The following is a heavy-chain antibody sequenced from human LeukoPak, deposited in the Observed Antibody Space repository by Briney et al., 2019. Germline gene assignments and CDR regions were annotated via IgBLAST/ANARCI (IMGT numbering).Heavy chain of an antibody. D-gene: IGHD3-3*01. CDR3: ARSPPEYYDFWGGSTSWFDP. CDR2: IKQDGSEK. CDR1: GFTFSSYW. V-gene: IGHV3-7*01. Sequence: GGSLRLSCAASGFTFSSYWMSWVRQAPGKGLEWVANIKQDGSEKYYVDSVKGRFTISRDNAKNSLYLQMNSLRAEDTAVYYCARSPPEYYDFWGGSTSWFDPWGQGTLVTVSS. J-gene: IGHJ5*02.